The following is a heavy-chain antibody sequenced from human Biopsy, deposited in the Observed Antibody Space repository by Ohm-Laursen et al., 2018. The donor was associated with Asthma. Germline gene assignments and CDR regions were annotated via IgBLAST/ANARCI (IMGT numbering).Heavy chain of an antibody. CDR3: ARGQKSAGDRWFDP. Sequence: SSVKVSCKAFGYPFIGYHMHWMRQAPGQGLEWMGRINPNSGATNYAQKFQGRVTMTRDTSISTAYMEVSRLRSDDTAVYYCARGQKSAGDRWFDPWGQGTLVTVSS. J-gene: IGHJ5*02. CDR2: INPNSGAT. D-gene: IGHD6-13*01. V-gene: IGHV1-2*06. CDR1: GYPFIGYH.